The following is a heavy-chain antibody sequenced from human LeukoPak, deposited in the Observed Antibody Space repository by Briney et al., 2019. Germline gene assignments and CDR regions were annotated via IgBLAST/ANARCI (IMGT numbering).Heavy chain of an antibody. CDR1: GFSFSTYI. CDR2: ISSSSSYI. Sequence: GGSLRLSCAASGFSFSTYIMNWVRQAPGKGLEWVSSISSSSSYIYYADSVKGRFTISRDNAKNSLYLQMNSLRAEDTAVYYCARDLGRGIVVDPFDYWGQGTLVTVSS. CDR3: ARDLGRGIVVDPFDY. V-gene: IGHV3-21*01. D-gene: IGHD3-22*01. J-gene: IGHJ4*02.